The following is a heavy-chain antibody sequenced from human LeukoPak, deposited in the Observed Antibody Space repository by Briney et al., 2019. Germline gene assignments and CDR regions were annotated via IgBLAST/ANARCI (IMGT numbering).Heavy chain of an antibody. Sequence: TLSLTCTVSGDSISSGGYHWSWIRQHPGKGLEWIGYIYYSGSTYYNPSLKSRVTISVDTSKNQFSLRLRSVSAADTAMYYCARMSVRRYGGYFDYWGQGTLVTVSS. V-gene: IGHV4-31*03. CDR1: GDSISSGGYH. D-gene: IGHD3-9*01. CDR2: IYYSGST. CDR3: ARMSVRRYGGYFDY. J-gene: IGHJ4*02.